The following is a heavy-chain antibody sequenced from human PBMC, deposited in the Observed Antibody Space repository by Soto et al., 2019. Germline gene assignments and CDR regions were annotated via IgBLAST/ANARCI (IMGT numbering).Heavy chain of an antibody. CDR1: GFTFSSYS. CDR3: AKVPKYYYGSGTQQDYYGMDV. V-gene: IGHV3-23*01. Sequence: PGGSLRLSCAASGFTFSSYSMSWVRQAPGKGLEWVSAISGSGGSTYYADSVKGRFTISRDNSKNTLYLQMNSLRAEDTAVYYCAKVPKYYYGSGTQQDYYGMDVWGQGTTVTVSS. J-gene: IGHJ6*02. CDR2: ISGSGGST. D-gene: IGHD3-10*01.